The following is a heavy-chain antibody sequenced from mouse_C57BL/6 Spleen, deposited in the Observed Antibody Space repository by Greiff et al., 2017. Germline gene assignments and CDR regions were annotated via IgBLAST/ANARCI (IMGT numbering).Heavy chain of an antibody. CDR1: GYTFTSYW. CDR2: IDPSDSYT. V-gene: IGHV1-69*01. Sequence: VQLQQPGAELVMPGASVKLSCKASGYTFTSYWMHWVKQRPGQGLEWIGEIDPSDSYTNYNQKFKGKSTLTVDKSSSTAYMQLSSLTSEDSAVYYCARWGNWDPYYAMDYWGQGTSVTVSS. CDR3: ARWGNWDPYYAMDY. J-gene: IGHJ4*01. D-gene: IGHD4-1*01.